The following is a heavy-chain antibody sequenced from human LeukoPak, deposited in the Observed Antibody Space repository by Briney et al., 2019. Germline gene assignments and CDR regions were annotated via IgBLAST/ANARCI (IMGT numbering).Heavy chain of an antibody. Sequence: PGGSLRLSCAASGFTFDDYGMSWVRQAPGKGLKWVSGINWNGGSTGYADSVKGRFTISRDNAKNSLYLQMNSLRAEDTALYYCARDNVDTAMVTRFFPPDYWGQGTLVTVSS. CDR1: GFTFDDYG. CDR2: INWNGGST. V-gene: IGHV3-20*04. D-gene: IGHD5-18*01. J-gene: IGHJ4*02. CDR3: ARDNVDTAMVTRFFPPDY.